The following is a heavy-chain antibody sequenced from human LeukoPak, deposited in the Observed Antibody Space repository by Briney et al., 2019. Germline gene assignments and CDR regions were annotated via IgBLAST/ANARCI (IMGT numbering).Heavy chain of an antibody. CDR3: AGETVTIRGTDGFDI. J-gene: IGHJ3*02. CDR2: IWFDGSNK. Sequence: GGSLRLSCAASGFTFSDYNMNWVRQAPGKGLEWVAIIWFDGSNKYYADSVKGRFTISRDNSKNTLYLQMNSLRAEDTAVYYCAGETVTIRGTDGFDIWGQGTMVTVFS. CDR1: GFTFSDYN. D-gene: IGHD4-17*01. V-gene: IGHV3-33*08.